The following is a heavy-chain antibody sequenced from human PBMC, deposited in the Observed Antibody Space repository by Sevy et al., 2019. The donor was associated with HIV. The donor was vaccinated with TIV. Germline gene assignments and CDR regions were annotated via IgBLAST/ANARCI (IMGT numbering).Heavy chain of an antibody. J-gene: IGHJ4*02. Sequence: GGSLRLSCAASGFTVSSNYMSWVRQAPGKGLEWVSVIYSGGSTYYADSVKGRVTISRDNSKNTLYLQMNSLRAEDTAVYYCARELRLILGDYFDYWGQGTLVTVSS. CDR1: GFTVSSNY. V-gene: IGHV3-53*01. D-gene: IGHD3-10*01. CDR3: ARELRLILGDYFDY. CDR2: IYSGGST.